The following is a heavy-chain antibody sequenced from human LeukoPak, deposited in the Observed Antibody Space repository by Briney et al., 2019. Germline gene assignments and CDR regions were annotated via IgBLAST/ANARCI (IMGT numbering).Heavy chain of an antibody. Sequence: SETLSPTCSVSGGSISSYYWSWIRQPPGKGLECIGYIYYRGTTNYNPSLKSRATISLDTSNSQFSLKLSSVTAADTAVYYCTRFDTVGYYYGFDLWGQGTMVTVSS. CDR3: TRFDTVGYYYGFDL. J-gene: IGHJ3*01. CDR1: GGSISSYY. D-gene: IGHD3-22*01. V-gene: IGHV4-59*01. CDR2: IYYRGTT.